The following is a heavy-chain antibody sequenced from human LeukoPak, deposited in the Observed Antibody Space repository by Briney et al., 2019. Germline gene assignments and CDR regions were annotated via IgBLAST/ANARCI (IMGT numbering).Heavy chain of an antibody. V-gene: IGHV4-59*12. CDR1: GGSISSYY. D-gene: IGHD2-15*01. CDR3: ARGHCSGGSCGSELDY. Sequence: NPSETLSLACTVSGGSISSYYWSWIRQPPGKGLEWIGEIYHSGSTNYNPSLKSRVTISVDKSKNQFSLKLSSVTAADTAVYYCARGHCSGGSCGSELDYWGQGTLVTVSS. J-gene: IGHJ4*02. CDR2: IYHSGST.